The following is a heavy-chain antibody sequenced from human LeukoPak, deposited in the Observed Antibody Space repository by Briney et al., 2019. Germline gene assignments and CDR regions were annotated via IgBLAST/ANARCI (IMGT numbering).Heavy chain of an antibody. CDR3: AKRITMVRGVIGNPFFDY. CDR1: GFTFSSYA. D-gene: IGHD3-10*01. V-gene: IGHV3-23*01. CDR2: ISGSGGST. J-gene: IGHJ4*02. Sequence: GGSLRLSCAASGFTFSSYAMSWVRQAPGKGLEWVSAISGSGGSTYYADSVKGRFTISRDNSKNTLYLQMNSLRAEDTAVYYCAKRITMVRGVIGNPFFDYWGQGTLVTVSS.